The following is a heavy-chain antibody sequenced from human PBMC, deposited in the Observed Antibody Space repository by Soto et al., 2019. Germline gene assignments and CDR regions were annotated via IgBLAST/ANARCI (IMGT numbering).Heavy chain of an antibody. Sequence: SETLSLTCTVSGGSISSSSYYWGWIRQPPGKGLEWIGSIYYSGSTYYNPSLKSRVTISVDTSKNQFSLKLSSVTAADTAVYYCARQGGANDPTFDYWGQGTLVTVSS. CDR1: GGSISSSSYY. J-gene: IGHJ4*02. CDR3: ARQGGANDPTFDY. V-gene: IGHV4-39*01. D-gene: IGHD1-1*01. CDR2: IYYSGST.